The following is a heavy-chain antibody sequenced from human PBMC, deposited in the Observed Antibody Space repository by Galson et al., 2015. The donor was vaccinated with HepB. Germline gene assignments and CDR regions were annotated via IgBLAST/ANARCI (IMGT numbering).Heavy chain of an antibody. CDR2: ISYDGSNK. V-gene: IGHV3-30-3*01. D-gene: IGHD2-2*01. CDR1: GFTFSSYA. CDR3: ARGGVGYCSSTSCPRDFDY. J-gene: IGHJ4*02. Sequence: SLRLSCAASGFTFSSYAMHWVRQAPGKGLEWVAVISYDGSNKYYADSVKGRFTISRDNSKNTLYLQMNSLRAEDTAVYYCARGGVGYCSSTSCPRDFDYWGQGTLVTVSS.